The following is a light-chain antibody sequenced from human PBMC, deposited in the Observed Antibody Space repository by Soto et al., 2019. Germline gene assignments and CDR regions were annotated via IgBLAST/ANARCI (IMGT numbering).Light chain of an antibody. Sequence: DIVMTQSPDSLAVCLGERATISCKSSQSVLYSSNNKNFLTWYQQKPGQPPKLLIYWASTRESGVPDRFSGSGSGTDFTLTIISLQAEDVAVYYCHQYYSAPWTFGQGTKVEIK. CDR2: WAS. CDR1: QSVLYSSNNKNF. J-gene: IGKJ1*01. CDR3: HQYYSAPWT. V-gene: IGKV4-1*01.